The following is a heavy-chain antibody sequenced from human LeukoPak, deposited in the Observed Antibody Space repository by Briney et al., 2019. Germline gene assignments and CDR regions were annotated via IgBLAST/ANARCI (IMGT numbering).Heavy chain of an antibody. CDR1: GFTFSSYE. D-gene: IGHD3-22*01. CDR2: ISSSGSTI. V-gene: IGHV3-48*03. J-gene: IGHJ4*02. Sequence: PGGSLRLSCTAAGFTFSSYEMNWVRQAPGKGLEWVSYISSSGSTIYYADSVKGRFTISRDNAKNSLYLQMNSLRAEDTAVYYCARALYYYDSSGIFDYWGQGTLVTVSS. CDR3: ARALYYYDSSGIFDY.